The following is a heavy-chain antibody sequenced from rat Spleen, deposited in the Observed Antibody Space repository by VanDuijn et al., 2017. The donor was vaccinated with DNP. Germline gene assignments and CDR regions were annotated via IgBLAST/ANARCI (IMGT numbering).Heavy chain of an antibody. CDR2: ISYDGSDT. J-gene: IGHJ2*01. Sequence: EVLLVESGGGLVQPGRSLKLSCAASGLTFSDYAMAWVRQAPKKGLEWVATISYDGSDTYYRDSVKSRFTISRDNAKSTLYLQMDSLRSEDTATYYCARRLREGYFDYWGQGVMVTVSS. CDR1: GLTFSDYA. CDR3: ARRLREGYFDY. V-gene: IGHV5-17*01. D-gene: IGHD1-11*01.